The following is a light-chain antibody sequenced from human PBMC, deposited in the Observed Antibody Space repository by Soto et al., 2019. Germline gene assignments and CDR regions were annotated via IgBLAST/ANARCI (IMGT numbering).Light chain of an antibody. J-gene: IGKJ5*01. CDR2: AES. CDR3: PQSYSTPT. V-gene: IGKV1-39*01. Sequence: DIQMTQSPSSLSASVGDSVTITCRASQSISSYLNWYRQKPGKAPKLLIYAESSLQSGVPSRFSGSGSGTDFTLTISSLQPEDFATYYCPQSYSTPTFGPGTRLEIK. CDR1: QSISSY.